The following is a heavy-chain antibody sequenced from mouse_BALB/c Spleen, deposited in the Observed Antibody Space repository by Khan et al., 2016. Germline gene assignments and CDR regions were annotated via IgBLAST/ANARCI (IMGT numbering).Heavy chain of an antibody. CDR3: ARGTPFAN. CDR2: IYPGDGDT. Sequence: QLQQSGAELVRPGSSVKISCKASGFAFSSYWMNWVKQRPGQGLEWIGQIYPGDGDTNYNGKFKGKATLTADKSSSTAYMQLSSLTSEDSAVYFGARGTPFANWGQGTLVTVSA. CDR1: GFAFSSYW. J-gene: IGHJ3*01. D-gene: IGHD2-14*01. V-gene: IGHV1-80*01.